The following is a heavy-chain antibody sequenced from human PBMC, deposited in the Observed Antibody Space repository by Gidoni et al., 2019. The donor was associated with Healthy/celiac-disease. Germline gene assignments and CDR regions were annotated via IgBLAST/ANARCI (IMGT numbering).Heavy chain of an antibody. J-gene: IGHJ4*02. CDR3: AREGYRAPQGY. CDR2: INPNSGGT. V-gene: IGHV1-2*02. D-gene: IGHD6-13*01. Sequence: QLQMVQSGAAVKKTWDSVKVPSRADGYTFTGYYMHWVRQAPGQGLEWKGWINPNSGGTNYAQKFQGRVTMTRETSSSTAYMELSRLRSDDTAVYDCAREGYRAPQGYWGQGTLVTVSS. CDR1: GYTFTGYY.